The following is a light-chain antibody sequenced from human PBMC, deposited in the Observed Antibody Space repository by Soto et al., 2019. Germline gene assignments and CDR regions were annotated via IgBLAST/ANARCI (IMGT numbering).Light chain of an antibody. CDR2: GAS. J-gene: IGKJ1*01. CDR1: QSVYSS. V-gene: IGKV3-15*01. CDR3: QQYNDWPWT. Sequence: EIVMTQSPATLSVSPGERATLSCSASQSVYSSLAWYQQKPCQAPMLLIYGASTRATGIPARFSGSGSGTEFTLTISSLQSEDFAVYYCQQYNDWPWTFGQGTKVEIK.